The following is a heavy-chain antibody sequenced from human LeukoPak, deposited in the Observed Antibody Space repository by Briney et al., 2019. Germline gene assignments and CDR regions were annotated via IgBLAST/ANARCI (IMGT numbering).Heavy chain of an antibody. Sequence: GGSLRLSCAASGFTFSSYAMTWVRQVPGKGLEWVSGLSGSGGMTYYADSVKGRFTISRDNSKNTVYLQMNSLRVDDTAVYYCAKDRIGSSGWHFDHWGLGTQVTVSS. CDR2: LSGSGGMT. CDR3: AKDRIGSSGWHFDH. V-gene: IGHV3-23*01. J-gene: IGHJ4*01. CDR1: GFTFSSYA. D-gene: IGHD6-19*01.